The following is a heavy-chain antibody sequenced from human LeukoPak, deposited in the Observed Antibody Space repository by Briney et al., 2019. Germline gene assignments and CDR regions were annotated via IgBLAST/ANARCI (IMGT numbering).Heavy chain of an antibody. CDR3: STLQTKYCTTTSCYGY. J-gene: IGHJ4*02. CDR1: GFSFSKAW. D-gene: IGHD2-2*01. V-gene: IGHV3-15*01. CDR2: IKSKTDGGTT. Sequence: SGGSLRLSCTASGFSFSKAWMSWVRQAPGKGLEWVGRIKSKTDGGTTDYAAPVKGRFTISRDDSKNTVYLEMNSLTTEDTGVYYCSTLQTKYCTTTSCYGYWGQGTLVTVSS.